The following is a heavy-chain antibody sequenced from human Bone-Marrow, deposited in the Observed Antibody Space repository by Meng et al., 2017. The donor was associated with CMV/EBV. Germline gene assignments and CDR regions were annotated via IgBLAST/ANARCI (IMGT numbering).Heavy chain of an antibody. Sequence: KISCKPSGYSFTDGYLHWIRQAPGQGLEWMGWIRSGTGATHYARDFQGRVTITRDTSISTLYLELTSLTSDDTGIYYCARDGHWGPDYWGQGALVTVSS. CDR2: IRSGTGAT. CDR3: ARDGHWGPDY. J-gene: IGHJ4*02. D-gene: IGHD7-27*01. V-gene: IGHV1-2*02. CDR1: GYSFTDGY.